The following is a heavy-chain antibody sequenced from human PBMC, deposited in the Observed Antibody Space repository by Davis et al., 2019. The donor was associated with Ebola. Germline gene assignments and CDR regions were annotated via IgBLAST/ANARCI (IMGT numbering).Heavy chain of an antibody. J-gene: IGHJ4*02. CDR1: GYTFTSYD. V-gene: IGHV1-8*01. Sequence: ASVKVSCKASGYTFTSYDINWVRQATGQGLEWMGWMNPNSGNTGYAQKFQGRVTMTRNTSISTAYMELSSLRSEDTAVYYCARGRYYDFWSGTTFDYWGQGTLVTVSS. CDR2: MNPNSGNT. D-gene: IGHD3-3*01. CDR3: ARGRYYDFWSGTTFDY.